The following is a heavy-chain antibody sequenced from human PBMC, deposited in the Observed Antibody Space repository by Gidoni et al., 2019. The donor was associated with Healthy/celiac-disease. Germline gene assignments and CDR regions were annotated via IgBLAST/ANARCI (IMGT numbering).Heavy chain of an antibody. CDR2: IYYSGST. CDR1: GGSISSSSYY. D-gene: IGHD1-7*01. CDR3: ARVLELRWFDP. Sequence: QLQLQESGPGLVKPSETLSLTCTVSGGSISSSSYYWGWIRQPPGKGLEWIGSIYYSGSTYYNPSLKSRVTISVDTSKNQFSLKLSSVTAADTAVYYCARVLELRWFDPWGQGTLVTVSS. V-gene: IGHV4-39*07. J-gene: IGHJ5*02.